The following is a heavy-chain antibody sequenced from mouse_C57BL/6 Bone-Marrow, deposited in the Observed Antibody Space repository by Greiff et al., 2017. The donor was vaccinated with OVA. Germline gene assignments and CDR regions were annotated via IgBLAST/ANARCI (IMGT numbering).Heavy chain of an antibody. CDR2: IYPGDGDT. V-gene: IGHV1-82*01. J-gene: IGHJ1*03. Sequence: QVQLQQSGPELVKPGASVKISCKASGYAFSSSWMNWVKQRPGKGLEWIGRIYPGDGDTNSNGKFKGKATLTADKSSSTAYMQLSSLTSEDSAVYFCARTPYFDVWGTGTTVTVSS. CDR3: ARTPYFDV. CDR1: GYAFSSSW.